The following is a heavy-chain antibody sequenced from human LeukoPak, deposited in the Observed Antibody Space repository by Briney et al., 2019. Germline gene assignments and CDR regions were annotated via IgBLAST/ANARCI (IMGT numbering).Heavy chain of an antibody. CDR2: IYHSGST. CDR1: GGSISSGGYY. J-gene: IGHJ4*02. CDR3: ARHLRSKVVVQCWDY. V-gene: IGHV4-30-2*01. D-gene: IGHD2-2*01. Sequence: SQTLSLTCTVSGGSISSGGYYWSWIRQPPGKGLEWIGYIYHSGSTYYNPSLKSRVTISVDRSKNQFSLKLSSVTAADTAVYYCARHLRSKVVVQCWDYWGQGTLVTVSS.